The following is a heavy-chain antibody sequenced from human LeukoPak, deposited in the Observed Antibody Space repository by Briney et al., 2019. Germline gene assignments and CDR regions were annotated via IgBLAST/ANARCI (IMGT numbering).Heavy chain of an antibody. J-gene: IGHJ4*02. Sequence: GGSLRLSCAASGFTFSTYSMNWVRQAPGKGLEWVSSISSSSYIYYADSVKGRFTISRDNAKNSLYLQMNSLRAEDTAVYYCARAHYSSSWYFDYWGQGTLVTVSS. CDR2: ISSSSYI. CDR1: GFTFSTYS. D-gene: IGHD6-13*01. CDR3: ARAHYSSSWYFDY. V-gene: IGHV3-21*01.